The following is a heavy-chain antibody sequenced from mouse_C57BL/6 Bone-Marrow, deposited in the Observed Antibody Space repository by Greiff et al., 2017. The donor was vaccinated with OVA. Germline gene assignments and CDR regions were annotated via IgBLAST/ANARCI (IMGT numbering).Heavy chain of an antibody. Sequence: EVKLVESGGGLVKPGGSLKLSCAASGFTFSSYAMSWVRQTPEKRLEWVATISDGGSYTYYPDNVKGRFTISRDNAKNTLYLQMSHLKSEDTAMYYCARGTTTVISPWYFDVWGTGTTVTVSS. D-gene: IGHD1-1*01. J-gene: IGHJ1*03. CDR2: ISDGGSYT. CDR3: ARGTTTVISPWYFDV. V-gene: IGHV5-4*03. CDR1: GFTFSSYA.